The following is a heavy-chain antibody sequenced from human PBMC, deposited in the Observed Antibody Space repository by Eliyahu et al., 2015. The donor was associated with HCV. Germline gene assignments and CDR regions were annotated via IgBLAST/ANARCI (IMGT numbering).Heavy chain of an antibody. D-gene: IGHD3-10*01. CDR3: ARDYYYGSGSYSSYYGMDV. Sequence: KASGYTFTGYYMHWVRQAPGQGLEWMGWINPNSGGTNYAQKFQGRVTMTRDTSISTAYMELSRLRSDDTAVYYCARDYYYGSGSYSSYYGMDVWGQGTTVTVSS. V-gene: IGHV1-2*02. J-gene: IGHJ6*02. CDR2: INPNSGGT. CDR1: GYTFTGYY.